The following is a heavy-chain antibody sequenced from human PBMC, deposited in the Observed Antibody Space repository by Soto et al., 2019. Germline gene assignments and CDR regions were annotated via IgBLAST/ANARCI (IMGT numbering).Heavy chain of an antibody. J-gene: IGHJ4*02. D-gene: IGHD2-15*01. V-gene: IGHV3-33*03. CDR1: GFIFNEYG. CDR2: IWYDGSNK. CDR3: ARWGCSGSNCNLNQRSYDL. Sequence: QVQLVESGGGVVQPGRSLRLSCAASGFIFNEYGMHWVRQVPGKGLEWVAVIWYDGSNKYYADSVKGRFTISRDNSKNTMSLQMNSLRAEDTAVYHCARWGCSGSNCNLNQRSYDLWGQGTLVTVSS.